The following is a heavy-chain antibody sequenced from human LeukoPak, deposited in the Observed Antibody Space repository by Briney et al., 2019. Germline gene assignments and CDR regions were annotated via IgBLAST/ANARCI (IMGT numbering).Heavy chain of an antibody. Sequence: SETLSLTCTVSGGSISSHNYFWAWVRQPPGKGLECIGTMFYTGSTYYNPSLKSRVTISVDTSRNQFSLSLTSLTAADTAVYYCARGGAGAAWGQGILVSVSS. V-gene: IGHV4-39*07. CDR3: ARGGAGAA. J-gene: IGHJ4*02. CDR2: MFYTGST. D-gene: IGHD1-26*01. CDR1: GGSISSHNYF.